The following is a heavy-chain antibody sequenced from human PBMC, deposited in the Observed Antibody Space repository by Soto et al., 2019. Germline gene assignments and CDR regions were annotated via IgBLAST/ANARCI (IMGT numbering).Heavy chain of an antibody. J-gene: IGHJ6*02. D-gene: IGHD5-12*01. CDR3: TTAAPALLATITGRGAFYNYGMAL. Sequence: GGSLRLSCAASGLTFSNAWMNWVRQSPGKGLEWVGRIKSKSDGGTTDHAGPVKGRFTISRDDSKTTLYLQMNSLKVEDTAVYYCTTAAPALLATITGRGAFYNYGMALWGQGTTVTVSS. CDR1: GLTFSNAW. V-gene: IGHV3-15*07. CDR2: IKSKSDGGTT.